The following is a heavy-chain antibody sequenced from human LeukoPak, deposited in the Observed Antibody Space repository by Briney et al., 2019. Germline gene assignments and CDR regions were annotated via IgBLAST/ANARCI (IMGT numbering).Heavy chain of an antibody. D-gene: IGHD2-15*01. Sequence: GGSLRLSCAASGFTLSDSVMHWVRQASGKGLEWVGRIRSKTNNYATAYAASVNGKFTISRDDSKNTAYLQMNSLKTEDTAVYYCTRQDCSGGPCSFVDCWGQGTLVTVSS. J-gene: IGHJ4*02. CDR2: IRSKTNNYAT. CDR3: TRQDCSGGPCSFVDC. V-gene: IGHV3-73*01. CDR1: GFTLSDSV.